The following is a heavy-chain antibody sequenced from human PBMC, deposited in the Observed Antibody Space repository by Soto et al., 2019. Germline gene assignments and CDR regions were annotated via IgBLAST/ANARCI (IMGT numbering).Heavy chain of an antibody. J-gene: IGHJ6*02. Sequence: EVQLVESGGGLVKPGGSLRLSCAASGFTFSNAWMSWVRQAPGKGLEWVGRIKSKTDGGTTDYAAPVKGRFTISRDDSKNTLYLQMNSLKTEDTTVYYCTTPSVVPAALYYYYGMDVWGQGTTVTVSS. CDR1: GFTFSNAW. CDR3: TTPSVVPAALYYYYGMDV. V-gene: IGHV3-15*01. CDR2: IKSKTDGGTT. D-gene: IGHD2-2*01.